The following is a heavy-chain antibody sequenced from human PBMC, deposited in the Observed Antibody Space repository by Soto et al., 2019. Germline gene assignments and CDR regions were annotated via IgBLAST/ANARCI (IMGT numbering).Heavy chain of an antibody. Sequence: SETLSLTCAVYCGSFSGYYWSWIRQPPGKGLEWIGEINHSGSTNYNPSLKSRVTISVDTSKNQFSLKLSSVTAADTAVYYCARRPIGSYLYYYFDYWGQGTLVTVS. CDR1: CGSFSGYY. CDR3: ARRPIGSYLYYYFDY. CDR2: INHSGST. J-gene: IGHJ4*02. D-gene: IGHD1-26*01. V-gene: IGHV4-34*01.